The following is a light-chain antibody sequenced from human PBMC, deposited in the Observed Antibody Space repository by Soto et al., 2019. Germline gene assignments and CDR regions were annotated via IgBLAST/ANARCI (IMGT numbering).Light chain of an antibody. CDR3: FSHRGGDSHV. CDR1: MRDVGAYNL. CDR2: GVT. J-gene: IGLJ1*01. Sequence: QSALTQPASVSGSPGQSITISCAGTMRDVGAYNLVSWYQQYPGKAPKLMIYGVTNRPSGVSNRFSGSKTGNTASLTISGLQAEDEADYYCFSHRGGDSHVFGTGTKVTVL. V-gene: IGLV2-14*01.